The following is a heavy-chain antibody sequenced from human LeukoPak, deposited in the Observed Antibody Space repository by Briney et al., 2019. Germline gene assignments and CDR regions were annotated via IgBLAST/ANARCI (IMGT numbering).Heavy chain of an antibody. Sequence: GGSLRLSCAASKFNFAMSWVRQTADKRLEWVSAISGSGDATFYTDSVKGRFTISRDNSKNTLYLQMNNLRVEDTAVYYCAKTGSSRFDYWGQGTLVTVSS. V-gene: IGHV3-23*01. CDR1: KFNFA. CDR3: AKTGSSRFDY. D-gene: IGHD1-26*01. J-gene: IGHJ4*02. CDR2: ISGSGDAT.